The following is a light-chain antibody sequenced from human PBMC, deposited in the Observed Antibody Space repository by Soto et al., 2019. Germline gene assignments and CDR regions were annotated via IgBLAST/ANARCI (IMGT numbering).Light chain of an antibody. CDR1: QSISSW. V-gene: IGKV1-5*01. Sequence: DIEMTQSPSTLSASVGDRVTITCRASQSISSWLAWYQQKPGKAPKLLIYDASSLQTGVPSRFGGSGSGTEFTLTISSLHPDDFATYYCQEYNNYWTFGQGTKVDIK. CDR2: DAS. J-gene: IGKJ1*01. CDR3: QEYNNYWT.